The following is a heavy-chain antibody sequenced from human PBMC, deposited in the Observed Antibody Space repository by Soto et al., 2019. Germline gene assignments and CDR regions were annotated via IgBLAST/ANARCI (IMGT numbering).Heavy chain of an antibody. V-gene: IGHV5-51*01. CDR2: IYPGDSDT. J-gene: IGHJ4*01. D-gene: IGHD3-10*01. CDR1: GYSFTPYW. Sequence: GESLTISCTCSGYSFTPYWIAWVRQMPGKGLEWVGIIYPGDSDTRYSPSFEGHVTISVDKSISTAFLQWNSLKASDNAIYYCARHSTSAPKDYWGQGTMVTV. CDR3: ARHSTSAPKDY.